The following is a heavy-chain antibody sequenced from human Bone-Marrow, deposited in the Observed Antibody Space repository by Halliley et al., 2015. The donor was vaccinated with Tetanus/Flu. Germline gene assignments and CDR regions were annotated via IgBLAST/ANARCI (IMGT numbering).Heavy chain of an antibody. V-gene: IGHV3-30*14. Sequence: SYDENNKPYADSVRCRFPISRDSSKNTLYLQMNSLRPDDTAVYYCASPYNIVGPPYYFYYGMDLWGQGTTVTVSS. CDR2: SYDENNK. CDR3: ASPYNIVGPPYYFYYGMDL. D-gene: IGHD3-10*01. J-gene: IGHJ6*02.